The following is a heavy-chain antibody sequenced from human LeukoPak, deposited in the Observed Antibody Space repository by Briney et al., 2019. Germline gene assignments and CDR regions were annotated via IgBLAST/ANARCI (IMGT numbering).Heavy chain of an antibody. Sequence: GGSLRLXCEVSGFTFSSYWMSWDRQAPGKGLEWVAIISYDGGEIYYVDSVKGRFTLSRDNAKSSVYLQMNSLRAEDAAVYYCARDKPRGSYDGSIFDSWGQGTLVTVSS. CDR1: GFTFSSYW. CDR3: ARDKPRGSYDGSIFDS. D-gene: IGHD3-16*01. V-gene: IGHV3-7*01. CDR2: ISYDGGEI. J-gene: IGHJ4*02.